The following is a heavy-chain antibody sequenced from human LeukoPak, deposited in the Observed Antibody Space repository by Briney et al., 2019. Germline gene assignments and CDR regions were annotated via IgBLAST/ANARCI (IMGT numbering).Heavy chain of an antibody. V-gene: IGHV1-24*01. CDR1: GYTLTELS. D-gene: IGHD1-1*01. Sequence: ASVKVSCKVSGYTLTELSMHWVRQAPGKGLEWMGGFDPEDGETIYAQKFQGRVTMTEDTSTDTAYMELSSLRSEDTAVYYCATEDRNWNPARTFDYWGQGTLVTVSS. J-gene: IGHJ4*02. CDR2: FDPEDGET. CDR3: ATEDRNWNPARTFDY.